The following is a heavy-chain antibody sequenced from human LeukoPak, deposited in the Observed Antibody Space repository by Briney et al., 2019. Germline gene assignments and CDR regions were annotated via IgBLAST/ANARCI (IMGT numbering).Heavy chain of an antibody. J-gene: IGHJ4*02. D-gene: IGHD5-18*01. V-gene: IGHV3-7*01. CDR2: IKQDGSEK. CDR3: ARDRYSYGFDY. CDR1: GFTFSSYW. Sequence: PGGSLRLSCAASGFTFSSYWMSWVRQAPGKGLEWVANIKQDGSEKYYVDSVKGRITISRDNARNSLYLQMNSLRAEDTAVYYCARDRYSYGFDYWGQGTLVTVSS.